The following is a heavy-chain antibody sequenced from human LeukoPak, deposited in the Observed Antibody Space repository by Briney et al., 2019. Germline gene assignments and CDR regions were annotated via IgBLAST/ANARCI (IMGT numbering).Heavy chain of an antibody. J-gene: IGHJ6*04. CDR2: ISQDESEK. Sequence: GGSLRLSCAASGFTFSSDWMTWVRQAPGKGLEWVADISQDESEKYYVDSVKGRFTISRDNAKNLLFLQMNTLRAEDTAIYYCARYCTGGSCFFQYGMDVWGKGTTVTVSS. CDR1: GFTFSSDW. D-gene: IGHD2-15*01. CDR3: ARYCTGGSCFFQYGMDV. V-gene: IGHV3-7*03.